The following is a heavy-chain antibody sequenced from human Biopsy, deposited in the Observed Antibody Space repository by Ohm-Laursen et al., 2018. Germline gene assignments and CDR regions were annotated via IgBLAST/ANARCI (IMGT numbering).Heavy chain of an antibody. CDR2: IYYSGST. D-gene: IGHD2-21*02. CDR3: ARGNEVMVTGPYFFDY. V-gene: IGHV4-59*01. CDR1: GVSISSYF. Sequence: GTLSLTCSVSGVSISSYFWNWIRQPPGKGLEWIGDIYYSGSTKYNPSLKSRVTISVDMSKSQLSLKLTSVTTADTAVYYCARGNEVMVTGPYFFDYRGQGTLVSVSS. J-gene: IGHJ4*02.